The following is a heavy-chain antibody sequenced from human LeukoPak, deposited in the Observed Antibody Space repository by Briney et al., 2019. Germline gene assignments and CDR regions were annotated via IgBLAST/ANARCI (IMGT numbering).Heavy chain of an antibody. Sequence: SETLSLTCTVSGGSISSYYWSWIRQPPGKGLEWIGYIHYSGSTNYNPSLKSRVTISVDTSKNQFSLKLSSVTAADTAVYYCARGSYDFWSGYYFDYWGQGTLVTVSS. CDR1: GGSISSYY. CDR3: ARGSYDFWSGYYFDY. CDR2: IHYSGST. J-gene: IGHJ4*02. D-gene: IGHD3-3*01. V-gene: IGHV4-59*01.